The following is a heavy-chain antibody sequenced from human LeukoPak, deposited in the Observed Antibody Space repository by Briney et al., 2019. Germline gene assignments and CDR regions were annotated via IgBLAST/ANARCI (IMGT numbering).Heavy chain of an antibody. CDR3: AREGHYYDSNDPVDY. D-gene: IGHD3-22*01. CDR2: INHSGST. CDR1: GGSFSGYY. J-gene: IGHJ4*02. V-gene: IGHV4-34*01. Sequence: PSETLSLTCAVYGGSFSGYYWSWIRQPPGKGLEWIGEINHSGSTNYNPSLKSRVTISVDTSKNQFSLKLSSVTAADTAVYYCAREGHYYDSNDPVDYWGQGTLVTVSS.